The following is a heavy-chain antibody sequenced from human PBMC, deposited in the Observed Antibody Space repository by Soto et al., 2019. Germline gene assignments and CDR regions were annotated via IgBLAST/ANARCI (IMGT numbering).Heavy chain of an antibody. V-gene: IGHV4-34*01. CDR2: INHSGST. D-gene: IGHD6-19*01. CDR1: GGSFSGYY. J-gene: IGHJ6*02. CDR3: ARMKVAVAGTGHYYGMDV. Sequence: SETLSLTCAVYGGSFSGYYWSWIRQPPGKGLEWIGEINHSGSTNYNPSLKSRVTISVDTSKNQFSLKLSSVTAADTAVYYCARMKVAVAGTGHYYGMDVWGQGTTVTVSS.